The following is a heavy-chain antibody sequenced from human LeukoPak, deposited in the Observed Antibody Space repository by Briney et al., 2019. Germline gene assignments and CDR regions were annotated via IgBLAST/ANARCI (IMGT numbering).Heavy chain of an antibody. V-gene: IGHV4-59*01. Sequence: SETLSLTCTVSGDSISSYYWSWIRQPPGKGLEWIGYIYYIGSTNYNPSLKSRVTISLDTSKNQFSLKLCSVTAADTAVYYCARDYAFDIWGQGTLVTVSS. CDR2: IYYIGST. CDR3: ARDYAFDI. J-gene: IGHJ3*02. CDR1: GDSISSYY.